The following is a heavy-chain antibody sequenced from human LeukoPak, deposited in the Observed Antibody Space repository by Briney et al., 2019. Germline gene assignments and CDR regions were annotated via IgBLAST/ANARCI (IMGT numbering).Heavy chain of an antibody. J-gene: IGHJ4*02. D-gene: IGHD3-10*01. V-gene: IGHV5-51*01. CDR1: GYSFTNYW. CDR2: IFPGDYDT. Sequence: GESLKISCKGSGYSFTNYWIAWVRQMPGKGLGWMGVIFPGDYDTRYSPSFQGQVTISADKSISTAYLQWSSLKASDTAKYYCARSDSYYREIDYWGQGALVTVSS. CDR3: ARSDSYYREIDY.